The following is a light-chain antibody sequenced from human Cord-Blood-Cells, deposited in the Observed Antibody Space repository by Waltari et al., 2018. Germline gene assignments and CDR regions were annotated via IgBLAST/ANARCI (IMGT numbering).Light chain of an antibody. CDR2: DVS. V-gene: IGLV2-11*01. CDR1: SSDVGGYNY. CDR3: GSYAGSYTYWV. Sequence: QSALTQPRSVSGSPGQSVTISCTGTSSDVGGYNYVSWYQQHPGKAPKLMIYDVSKRPSGVPDRFSGSKSVNTAALTISGLHAEDEADYYCGSYAGSYTYWVFGGGTKLTVL. J-gene: IGLJ3*02.